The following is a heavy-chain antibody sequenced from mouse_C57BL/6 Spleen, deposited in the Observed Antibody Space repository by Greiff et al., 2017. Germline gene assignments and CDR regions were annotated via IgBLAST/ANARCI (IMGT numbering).Heavy chain of an antibody. J-gene: IGHJ2*01. CDR1: GYTFTSYW. CDR2: IDPSDSYT. Sequence: VQLQQPGAELVRPGTSVKLSCTASGYTFTSYWMHWVKQRPGQGLEWIGVIDPSDSYTNYNQKFKGKATFTVDTSSSTAYMQLSSLTSEDSAVYSGARSNYGKEDFDYWGQGTTLTVSS. CDR3: ARSNYGKEDFDY. V-gene: IGHV1-59*01. D-gene: IGHD2-1*01.